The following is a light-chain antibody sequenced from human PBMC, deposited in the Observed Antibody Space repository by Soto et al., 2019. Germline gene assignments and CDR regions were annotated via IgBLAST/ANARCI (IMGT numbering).Light chain of an antibody. J-gene: IGKJ1*01. CDR2: GAS. CDR3: QQYGSSSWT. CDR1: QSVSSIY. V-gene: IGKV3-20*01. Sequence: EIVLSLSPGTLSLSPGERATLSCRASQSVSSIYLAWYQQKPGQAARLLIYGASSRATGIPDRFSGSGSGTNFTRTISRLEPEDFAVYYCQQYGSSSWTFGQGTKVDIK.